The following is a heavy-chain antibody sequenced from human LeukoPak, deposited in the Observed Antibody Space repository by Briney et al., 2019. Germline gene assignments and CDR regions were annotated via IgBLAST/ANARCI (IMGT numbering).Heavy chain of an antibody. V-gene: IGHV1-69*06. D-gene: IGHD5-18*01. CDR1: GGTFSSYA. Sequence: ASVKVSCKASGGTFSSYAISWVRQAPGQGLEWMGGIIPIFGTANYAQKFQGRVTITADKSTSTAYMELSSLRSEDTAVYYCARDFPIQIWTRTPWFDPWGQGTLVTVSS. J-gene: IGHJ5*02. CDR2: IIPIFGTA. CDR3: ARDFPIQIWTRTPWFDP.